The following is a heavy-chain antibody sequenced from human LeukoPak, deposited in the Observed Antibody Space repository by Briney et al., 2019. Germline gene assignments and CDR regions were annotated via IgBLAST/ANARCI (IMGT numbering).Heavy chain of an antibody. CDR3: ARGRTPYDIVVVPAALLFNWFDP. J-gene: IGHJ5*02. CDR2: IYYSGGT. D-gene: IGHD2-2*02. CDR1: GGSISSSSYY. V-gene: IGHV4-39*01. Sequence: SETLSLTCTVSGGSISSSSYYWGWIRQPPGKGLEWIGSIYYSGGTYYNPSLKSRVTISVDTSKNQFSLKLSSVTAADTAVYYCARGRTPYDIVVVPAALLFNWFDPWGQGTLVTVSS.